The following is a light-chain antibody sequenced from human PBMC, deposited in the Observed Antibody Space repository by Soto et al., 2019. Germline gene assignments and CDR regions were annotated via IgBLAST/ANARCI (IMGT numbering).Light chain of an antibody. CDR1: QSLLHSNGYNY. CDR2: LGS. V-gene: IGKV2-28*01. CDR3: MQALQIRVE. Sequence: DGVMTQFPLSLSVTPGEPASISCRSSQSLLHSNGYNYLDWYVQKPGQSPQLLIYLGSNRASGVPDRFSGSGSGTDCTLKISRVEAEDVGVYYCMQALQIRVEFGQGTKVEIK. J-gene: IGKJ1*01.